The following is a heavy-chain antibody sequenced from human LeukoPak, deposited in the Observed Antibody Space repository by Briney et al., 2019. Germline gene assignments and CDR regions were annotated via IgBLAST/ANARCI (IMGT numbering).Heavy chain of an antibody. V-gene: IGHV3-74*01. CDR1: GFTFSSYW. D-gene: IGHD3-22*01. CDR3: ARGVVVIPGYYGMDV. J-gene: IGHJ6*02. CDR2: INSDGSST. Sequence: GGSLRLSCAASGFTFSSYWMPWVRQAPGKGLVWVSRINSDGSSTSYADSVKGRFTISRDNAKNTLYLQMNSLRAEDTAVYYCARGVVVIPGYYGMDVWGQGTTVTVSS.